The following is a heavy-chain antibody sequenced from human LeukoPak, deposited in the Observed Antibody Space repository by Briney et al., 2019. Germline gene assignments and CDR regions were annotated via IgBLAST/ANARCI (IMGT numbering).Heavy chain of an antibody. J-gene: IGHJ4*02. Sequence: GGSLRLSCAASGFTFSNWAITWVRQAPGMGLEWVSSISGDGGGTYYADSVKGRFTVSRDNSKNTLYLEINSLRVEDTAVYYCAKWAGSGEQTKRYFGPFDFWGQGTLVTDSS. CDR3: AKWAGSGEQTKRYFGPFDF. CDR1: GFTFSNWA. CDR2: ISGDGGGT. V-gene: IGHV3-23*01. D-gene: IGHD1/OR15-1a*01.